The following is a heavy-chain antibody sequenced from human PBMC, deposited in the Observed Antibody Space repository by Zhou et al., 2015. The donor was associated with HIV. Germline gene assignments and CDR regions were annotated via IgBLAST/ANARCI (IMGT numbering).Heavy chain of an antibody. CDR1: GGTFSSHG. CDR2: IIPIFGTA. J-gene: IGHJ2*01. D-gene: IGHD3/OR15-3a*01. V-gene: IGHV1-69*06. Sequence: QVQLVQSGAEVKKPGSSVKVSCKASGGTFSSHGISWVRQAPGQGLEWMGAIIPIFGTAKYAQKFQGRVTITADRSTSAAYMELRSLTSEDTAVYYCARDRGGXRPDWRYFDVWGRGSLVTVSS. CDR3: ARDRGGXRPDWRYFDV.